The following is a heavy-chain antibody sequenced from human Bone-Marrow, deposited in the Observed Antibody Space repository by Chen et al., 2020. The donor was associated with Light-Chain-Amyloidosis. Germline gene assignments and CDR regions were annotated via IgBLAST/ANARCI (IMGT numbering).Heavy chain of an antibody. CDR3: AKAPTWRVLEWYYGMDV. D-gene: IGHD3-3*01. Sequence: EVQLLESGGGLVQPGGSLKLSCAASGFTFSSYAMSWVRQAPGKGLEWVSAISGAGDYTYYADSVKGRFTISRDDSRNTLILQMKSLRAEDTAVYFCAKAPTWRVLEWYYGMDVWGQGTTVTVSS. CDR2: ISGAGDYT. CDR1: GFTFSSYA. J-gene: IGHJ6*02. V-gene: IGHV3-23*01.